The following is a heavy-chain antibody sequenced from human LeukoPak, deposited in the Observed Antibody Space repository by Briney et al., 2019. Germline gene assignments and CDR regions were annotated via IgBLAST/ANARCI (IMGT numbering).Heavy chain of an antibody. CDR2: ITASGTAM. CDR3: ASSGSYRFDY. V-gene: IGHV3-48*02. J-gene: IGHJ4*02. Sequence: GGSLRLSCAASGFTFSNYAMSWVRQAPGKGLEWVSHITASGTAMFYADSVKGRFTISRDNAKNSLYLQMNSLRDEDTAVYYCASSGSYRFDYWGQGTLVTVSS. CDR1: GFTFSNYA. D-gene: IGHD1-26*01.